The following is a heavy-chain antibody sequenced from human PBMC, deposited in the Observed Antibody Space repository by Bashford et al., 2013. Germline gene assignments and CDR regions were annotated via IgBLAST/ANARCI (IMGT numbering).Heavy chain of an antibody. Sequence: SVKVSCKASGGTFSSYAISWVRQAPGQGLEWMGGIIPIFGTANYAQKFQGRVTITADKSTSTAYMELSSLRSEDTAVYYCAARVVRGVTPSLHGMDVWGQGTTVTVSS. D-gene: IGHD3-10*01. CDR1: GGTFSSYA. CDR2: IIPIFGTA. V-gene: IGHV1-69*06. CDR3: AARVVRGVTPSLHGMDV. J-gene: IGHJ6*02.